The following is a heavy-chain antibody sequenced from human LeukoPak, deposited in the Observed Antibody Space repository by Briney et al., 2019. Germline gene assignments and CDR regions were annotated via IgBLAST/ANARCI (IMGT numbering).Heavy chain of an antibody. Sequence: PGGSLRLSCAASGFTFSSYSMNWVRQAPGKGLEWVSSISSSSLYIYYADSVKGRFTISRDNAKNSLFLQMNSLRAEDTAVYYCARDINNFGEIDYWGQGTLVTVSS. CDR1: GFTFSSYS. J-gene: IGHJ4*02. CDR2: ISSSSLYI. CDR3: ARDINNFGEIDY. D-gene: IGHD1-20*01. V-gene: IGHV3-21*01.